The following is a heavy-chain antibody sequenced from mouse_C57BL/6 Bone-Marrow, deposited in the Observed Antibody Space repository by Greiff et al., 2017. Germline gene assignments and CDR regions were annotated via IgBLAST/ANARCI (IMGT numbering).Heavy chain of an antibody. CDR3: TRVLRGFAY. J-gene: IGHJ3*01. V-gene: IGHV1-15*01. Sequence: QVHVKQSGAELVRPGASVTLSCKASGYTFTDYEMHWVKQTPVHGLEWIGGIDPETGGTAYNQKFKGKAILTADKSSSTAYMELRSLTSEDAAVYYCTRVLRGFAYGGQGTLVTVSA. CDR1: GYTFTDYE. D-gene: IGHD1-1*01. CDR2: IDPETGGT.